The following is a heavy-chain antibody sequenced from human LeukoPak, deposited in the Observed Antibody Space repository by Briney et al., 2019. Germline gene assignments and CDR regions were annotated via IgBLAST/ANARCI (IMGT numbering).Heavy chain of an antibody. CDR2: IYFNGNT. Sequence: SETLSLTCTVSGGSINRSTYYWAWIRQPPGKGLEWIGTIYFNGNTYYSPSLNTRVPISVDTSKKQFSLQLTSVTAADTAVDYFGSPSRGGRQDRPSGGRGPLSPVSS. J-gene: IGHJ4*02. D-gene: IGHD3-16*01. V-gene: IGHV4-39*01. CDR1: GGSINRSTYY. CDR3: GSPSRGGRQDRPS.